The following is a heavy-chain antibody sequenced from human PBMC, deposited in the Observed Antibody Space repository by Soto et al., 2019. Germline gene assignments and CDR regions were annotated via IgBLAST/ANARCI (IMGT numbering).Heavy chain of an antibody. V-gene: IGHV1-18*01. Sequence: QDQLVQSGVEVKKPGASVKVSCKASGYSFTNYGITWVRQAPGQGFEWMGWISAYNGNTNYAQKFQGRVTLTTDASTSTAYLEWRSLRSDDTAVYYCARDRGVAPPVAGNTHYYYDMDVWGKGTTVTVSS. CDR2: ISAYNGNT. CDR1: GYSFTNYG. D-gene: IGHD6-19*01. J-gene: IGHJ6*03. CDR3: ARDRGVAPPVAGNTHYYYDMDV.